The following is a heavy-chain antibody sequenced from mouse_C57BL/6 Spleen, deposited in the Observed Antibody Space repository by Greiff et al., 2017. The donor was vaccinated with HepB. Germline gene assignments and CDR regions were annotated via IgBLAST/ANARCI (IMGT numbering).Heavy chain of an antibody. CDR3: ARRDYGSSYAGFAY. D-gene: IGHD1-1*01. Sequence: EVQLQESGGGLVKPGGSLKLSCAASGFTFSDYGMHWVRQAPEKGLEWVAYISSGSSTIYYADTVKGRFTISRDNAKNTLFLQMTSLRSEDTAMYYCARRDYGSSYAGFAYWGQGTLVTVSA. CDR1: GFTFSDYG. CDR2: ISSGSSTI. V-gene: IGHV5-17*01. J-gene: IGHJ3*01.